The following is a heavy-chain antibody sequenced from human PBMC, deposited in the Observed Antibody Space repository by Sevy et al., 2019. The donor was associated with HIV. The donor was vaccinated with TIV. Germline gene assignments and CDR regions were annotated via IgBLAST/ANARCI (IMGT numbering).Heavy chain of an antibody. CDR1: GFSVSSNY. CDR3: TRVHSGGYPFDY. CDR2: IYSSGRT. Sequence: WGSLRLSCAASGFSVSSNYMSWVRQAPGKGLEWVSLIYSSGRTYYGDSVKGRFTISRDDSKNTLYLQMNSVRAEDTALYYCTRVHSGGYPFDYWGQGSLVTVSS. D-gene: IGHD3-22*01. V-gene: IGHV3-53*01. J-gene: IGHJ4*02.